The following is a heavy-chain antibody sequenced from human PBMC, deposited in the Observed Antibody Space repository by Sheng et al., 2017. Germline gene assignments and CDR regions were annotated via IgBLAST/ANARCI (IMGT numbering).Heavy chain of an antibody. CDR1: GFTFSGSA. V-gene: IGHV3-73*02. Sequence: EVQLVESGGGLVQPGGSLKLSCAASGFTFSGSAMHWVRQASGKGLEWVGRIRSKANSYATSYSASVKGRFTISRDDSKNTAYLQMNSLKTEDTAVYYCTRAGDSWGQGTLVTVSS. CDR3: TRAGDS. CDR2: IRSKANSYAT. J-gene: IGHJ4*02.